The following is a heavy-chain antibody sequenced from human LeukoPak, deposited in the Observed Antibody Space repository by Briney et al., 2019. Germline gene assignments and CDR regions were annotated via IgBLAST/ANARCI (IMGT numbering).Heavy chain of an antibody. D-gene: IGHD4-23*01. Sequence: PGGSLRLSCAASGFTFSTYAMHWVRQAPGKGLEYVSAISSNGDSTYYANFVKGRFTISRDNSKNTLYLQMGSLRTEDTAVYYCARATPVTPRLGGPADYWGQGTLVTVSS. CDR3: ARATPVTPRLGGPADY. J-gene: IGHJ4*02. CDR2: ISSNGDST. CDR1: GFTFSTYA. V-gene: IGHV3-64*01.